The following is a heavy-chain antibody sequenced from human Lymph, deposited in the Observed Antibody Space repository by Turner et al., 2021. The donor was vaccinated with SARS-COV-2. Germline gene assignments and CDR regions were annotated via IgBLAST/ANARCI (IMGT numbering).Heavy chain of an antibody. D-gene: IGHD6-19*01. CDR1: GLTFSSYG. CDR3: ARDRAGSSGWYDSYFDY. V-gene: IGHV3-33*01. Sequence: QVQLVESGGGLVQPGRSLSLSCFASGLTFSSYGMHWVRQAPGKGLEWVAFIWFDGSKKYYADSVKSRFTNSRDNSKNTLYRQMNSLRAEDTAVYYCARDRAGSSGWYDSYFDYWGQGTLVTVSS. J-gene: IGHJ4*02. CDR2: IWFDGSKK.